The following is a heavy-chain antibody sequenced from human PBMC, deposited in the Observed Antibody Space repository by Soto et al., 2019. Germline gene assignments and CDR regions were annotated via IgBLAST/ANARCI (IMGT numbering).Heavy chain of an antibody. V-gene: IGHV1-69*13. CDR2: IIPIFGTA. CDR1: GGTFSSYA. D-gene: IGHD3-10*01. Sequence: SVKVSCKASGGTFSSYAISWVRQAPGQGLEWMGRIIPIFGTANYAQKFQGRVTITADESTSTAYMELSSLRSEDTAVYYCARETTMVRGCGSRWPNVYMDVWGKGTTVTVSS. J-gene: IGHJ6*03. CDR3: ARETTMVRGCGSRWPNVYMDV.